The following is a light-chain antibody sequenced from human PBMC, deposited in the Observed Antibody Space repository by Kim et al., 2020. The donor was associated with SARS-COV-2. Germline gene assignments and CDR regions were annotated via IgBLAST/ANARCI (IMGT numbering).Light chain of an antibody. V-gene: IGLV3-9*01. CDR2: RDS. CDR3: QVWDSSTGV. CDR1: NIGSKD. Sequence: VAVGQTARITCGGNNIGSKDVHWYQQKPGQAPVLVIYRDSNRPSGIPERFSGSNSGNTATLTISRAQAGDEADYYCQVWDSSTGVFGGGTQLTVL. J-gene: IGLJ2*01.